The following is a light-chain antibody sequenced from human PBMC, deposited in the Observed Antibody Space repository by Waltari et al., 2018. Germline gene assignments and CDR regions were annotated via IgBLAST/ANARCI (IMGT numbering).Light chain of an antibody. Sequence: EIVLTQSPGTLSLSPGERATLSCRASQSIAGIYFAWYQQKPGRAPRLLIYSASTRATGIPDRFSGSGSGTDFTLTISSLQPEDSAVYYCQQYNNWPTWTFGQGAKVEIK. V-gene: IGKV3-20*01. CDR3: QQYNNWPTWT. CDR2: SAS. CDR1: QSIAGIY. J-gene: IGKJ1*01.